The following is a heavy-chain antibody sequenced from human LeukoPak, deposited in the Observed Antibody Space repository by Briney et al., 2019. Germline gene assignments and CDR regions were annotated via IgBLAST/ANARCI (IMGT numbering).Heavy chain of an antibody. V-gene: IGHV4-59*01. CDR3: ATSTRYDSSGYYYPYYYYYTDV. J-gene: IGHJ6*03. Sequence: PSETLSLTCTVSGGSISSDYWSWIRQPPGKGLEWIGYIYYSGSTNYNPSLKSRVTISVDTSKNQFSLKLSSVTAADTAVYYCATSTRYDSSGYYYPYYYYYTDVWGKGTTVTVSS. CDR2: IYYSGST. CDR1: GGSISSDY. D-gene: IGHD3-22*01.